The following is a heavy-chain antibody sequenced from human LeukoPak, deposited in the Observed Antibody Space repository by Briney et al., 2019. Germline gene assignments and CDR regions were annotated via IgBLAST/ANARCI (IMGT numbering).Heavy chain of an antibody. J-gene: IGHJ6*02. Sequence: PGGSLRLSCAASGFTFSSYAMSWVRQAPGRGLEWVGNIKQDGSEKYYVDSLKGRFTISRDNAKKSLYLQMNSLRAEDTAVYYCARENYDVLTYFGTGMDVWGQGTTVTVSS. CDR1: GFTFSSYA. CDR3: ARENYDVLTYFGTGMDV. V-gene: IGHV3-7*04. CDR2: IKQDGSEK. D-gene: IGHD3-9*01.